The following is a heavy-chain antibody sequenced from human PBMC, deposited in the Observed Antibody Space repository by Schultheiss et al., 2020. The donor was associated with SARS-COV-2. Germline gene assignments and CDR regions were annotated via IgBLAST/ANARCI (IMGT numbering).Heavy chain of an antibody. D-gene: IGHD2-15*01. J-gene: IGHJ5*02. V-gene: IGHV4-59*12. CDR3: ARVVPGYCSGGSCWGRTTGDWFDP. CDR2: IYYSGST. CDR1: GFTFSSYA. Sequence: GSLRLSCAASGFTFSSYAMSWVRQAPGKGLEWIGYIYYSGSTYYNPSLKSRVTISVDRSKNQFSLKLSSVTAADTAVYYCARVVPGYCSGGSCWGRTTGDWFDPWGQGTLVTVSS.